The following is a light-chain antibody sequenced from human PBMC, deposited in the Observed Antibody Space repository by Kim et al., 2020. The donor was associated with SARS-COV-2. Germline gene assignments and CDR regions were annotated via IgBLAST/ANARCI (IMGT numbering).Light chain of an antibody. CDR1: SSNIGSNY. J-gene: IGLJ2*01. CDR2: RNN. Sequence: GTRVTIFCPASSSNIGSNYVYWYQQLPGTAPQLLIYRNNQRPSGVPDRFSGSKSGASASLAISGLRSEDEADYYCAAWDDSLSGVVFGGGTQLTVL. CDR3: AAWDDSLSGVV. V-gene: IGLV1-47*01.